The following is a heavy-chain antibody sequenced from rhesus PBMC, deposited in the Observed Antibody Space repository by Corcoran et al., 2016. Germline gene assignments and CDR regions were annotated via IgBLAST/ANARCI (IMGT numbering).Heavy chain of an antibody. CDR2: IDSASSMT. D-gene: IGHD3-22*01. Sequence: EVQLVESGGGLAKPGGSLSLSWVASGFSFSRYWIHWFRQAPGKGLEWISNIDSASSMTFYADSVKGRFTISRENAKNTLYLQMDGLRAEDTAVYYCAGEDGSVSMTYGLDSWGQGVVVTVSS. J-gene: IGHJ6*01. V-gene: IGHV3-14*01. CDR1: GFSFSRYW. CDR3: AGEDGSVSMTYGLDS.